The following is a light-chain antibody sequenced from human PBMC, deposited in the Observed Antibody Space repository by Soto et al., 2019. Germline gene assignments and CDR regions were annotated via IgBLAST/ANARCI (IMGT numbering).Light chain of an antibody. J-gene: IGLJ3*02. V-gene: IGLV1-44*01. CDR2: NNN. CDR1: RASIGSNT. Sequence: QSVLTQPPSASGTPGQRVTISCSGSRASIGSNTVTWYQHLPGAAPKLLVYNNNQRPSGVPDRFSGSKSGTSASLAISGLRSEDEADYYCAAWDDSLSGRVFGGGTKLTVL. CDR3: AAWDDSLSGRV.